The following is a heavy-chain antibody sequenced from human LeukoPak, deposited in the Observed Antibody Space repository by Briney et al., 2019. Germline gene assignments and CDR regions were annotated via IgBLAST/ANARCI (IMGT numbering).Heavy chain of an antibody. J-gene: IGHJ4*02. CDR1: GGSFSGYF. D-gene: IGHD3-22*01. Sequence: PSETLSLTCVVYGGSFSGYFWSWIRQPPGKGLEWIGEITPSGSTNYNPSLKSRVSISIDTSKKKLSLRLTSVTAADSAVYYCASSFYYDSRDYWGQETLVTVYS. CDR3: ASSFYYDSRDY. CDR2: ITPSGST. V-gene: IGHV4-34*01.